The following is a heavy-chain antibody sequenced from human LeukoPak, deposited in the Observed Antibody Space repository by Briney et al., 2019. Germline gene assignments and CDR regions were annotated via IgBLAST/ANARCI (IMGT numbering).Heavy chain of an antibody. CDR2: ISVYSGNT. D-gene: IGHD2-21*01. CDR3: ARDSHIAEVAYYFDY. Sequence: GASVKVSCKASVYTFSAYGISWVRQAPGQGLEWMGYISVYSGNTNHAQKLQGRVTMTTDTSTSTAYMELRSLRSDDTAVYYCARDSHIAEVAYYFDYWGQGPLVSVSS. J-gene: IGHJ4*02. CDR1: VYTFSAYG. V-gene: IGHV1-18*01.